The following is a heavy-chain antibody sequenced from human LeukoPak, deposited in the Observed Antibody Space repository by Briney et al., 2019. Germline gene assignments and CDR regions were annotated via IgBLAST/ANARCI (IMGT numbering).Heavy chain of an antibody. J-gene: IGHJ4*02. CDR1: GGSFSGFY. CDR2: INHSGNT. V-gene: IGHV4-34*01. CDR3: ARGFRVITQRTPFDY. D-gene: IGHD3-3*01. Sequence: PSETLCLTCAVYGGSFSGFYWSWIRQPPGKGLEWIGEINHSGNTKYNPSLESRVNISVVTSNNQSSLELSSVTAADTAVYYCARGFRVITQRTPFDYWGQGTLVTVSS.